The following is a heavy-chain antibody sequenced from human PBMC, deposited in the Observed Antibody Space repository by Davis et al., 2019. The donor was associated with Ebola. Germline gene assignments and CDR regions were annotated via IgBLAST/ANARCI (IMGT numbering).Heavy chain of an antibody. CDR3: AKDQWEQQLVPTDY. V-gene: IGHV3-23*01. J-gene: IGHJ4*02. Sequence: GGSLRLSCAASEFTFSTYAMSWVRQAPGKGLEWVSAISGSGGSTYYANSVKGRFTISRDNSKNTLYLQMNSLRAEDTAVYYCAKDQWEQQLVPTDYWGQGTLVTVSS. CDR2: ISGSGGST. D-gene: IGHD6-13*01. CDR1: EFTFSTYA.